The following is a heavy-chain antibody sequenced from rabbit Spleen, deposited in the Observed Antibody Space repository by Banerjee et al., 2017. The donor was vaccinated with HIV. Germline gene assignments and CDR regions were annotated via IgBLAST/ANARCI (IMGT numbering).Heavy chain of an antibody. V-gene: IGHV1S7*01. J-gene: IGHJ4*01. CDR3: ARDGTGGSYFAL. CDR1: GFTLSSYY. D-gene: IGHD8-1*01. Sequence: QLKESGGGLVQPGGSLKLSCKASGFTLSSYYMNWVRQAPGKGLEWIGYIDPVFGITYYANWVNGRFSISRENAQNTVFLQMTSLTAADTDTYFCARDGTGGSYFALWGPGTLVTVS. CDR2: IDPVFGIT.